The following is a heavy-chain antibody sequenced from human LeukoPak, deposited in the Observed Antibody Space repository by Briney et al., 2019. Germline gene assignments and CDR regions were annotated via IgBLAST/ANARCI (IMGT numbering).Heavy chain of an antibody. D-gene: IGHD3-10*01. CDR3: AREFGSGSYEPPDY. J-gene: IGHJ4*02. Sequence: GASVKVSCKASGYTFTGFYMHWVRQAPGQGLEWMGWINPDSGGTNYAQKFQGRVTMTRDTSISTAFMELSSLRSDDTAVYYCAREFGSGSYEPPDYWGQGTLVTVSS. V-gene: IGHV1-2*02. CDR2: INPDSGGT. CDR1: GYTFTGFY.